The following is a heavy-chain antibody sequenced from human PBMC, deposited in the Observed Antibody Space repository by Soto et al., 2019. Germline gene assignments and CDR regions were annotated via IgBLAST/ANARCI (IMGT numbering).Heavy chain of an antibody. CDR2: TYHSGNP. V-gene: IGHV4-30-2*01. CDR3: ARMGGLRSGKPKKQDSSGYYGY. Sequence: PSETLSLTCGVSGDTSSTGGYSWAWIRQPPGKALEWIGHTYHSGNPYYNPSLKSRVIISVDRSKNQFSLKLSSVTAADTAVYYCARMGGLRSGKPKKQDSSGYYGYWGQGSLVTVSS. J-gene: IGHJ4*02. CDR1: GDTSSTGGYS. D-gene: IGHD3-22*01.